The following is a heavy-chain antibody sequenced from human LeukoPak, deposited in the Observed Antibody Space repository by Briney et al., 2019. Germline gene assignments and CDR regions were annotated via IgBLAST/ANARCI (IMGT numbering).Heavy chain of an antibody. CDR1: GFTFSSYA. D-gene: IGHD4-23*01. CDR2: ISGSGGST. V-gene: IGHV3-23*01. CDR3: ARSHVGDSGGNSGYSDY. J-gene: IGHJ4*02. Sequence: GGSLRLSCAASGFTFSSYAMSWVRQAPGKGLEWVSAISGSGGSTYYADSVKGRFTISRDNSKNTLYLQMNSLRAEDTAVYYCARSHVGDSGGNSGYSDYWGQGTLVTVSS.